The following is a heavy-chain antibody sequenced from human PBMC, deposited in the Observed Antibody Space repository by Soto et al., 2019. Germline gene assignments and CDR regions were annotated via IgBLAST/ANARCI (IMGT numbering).Heavy chain of an antibody. CDR3: SPTNCFFNY. J-gene: IGHJ4*02. CDR1: GLTFSDYY. D-gene: IGHD2-21*02. V-gene: IGHV3-11*01. CDR2: ISRSSSTI. Sequence: QVQLVESGGDLVKHGGALRLSCAASGLTFSDYYMSWIRQTPWKGLEWLSYISRSSSTIYYADSVRGRFTVARDNAMNSLYLQIDRLIAQDTAVYYCSPTNCFFNYWGQGTLVTVSS.